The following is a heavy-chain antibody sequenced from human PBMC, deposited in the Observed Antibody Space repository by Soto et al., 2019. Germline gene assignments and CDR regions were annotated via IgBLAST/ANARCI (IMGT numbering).Heavy chain of an antibody. Sequence: PSETLSLTCTVSGGSISSNSYYWGWIRQPPGKGLEWIASIYYSGSTYYNPSLKSRVTISVDTSKNQFSLKLSSVTAADTAVYYCARHPSDFWFDPWGQGTLVTVSS. J-gene: IGHJ5*02. V-gene: IGHV4-39*01. D-gene: IGHD2-21*02. CDR3: ARHPSDFWFDP. CDR2: IYYSGST. CDR1: GGSISSNSYY.